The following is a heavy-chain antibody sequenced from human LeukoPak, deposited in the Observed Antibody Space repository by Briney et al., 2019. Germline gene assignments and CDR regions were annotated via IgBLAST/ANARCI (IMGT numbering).Heavy chain of an antibody. CDR3: ASSPRGTEYFHH. CDR2: ISYSGST. J-gene: IGHJ1*01. CDR1: GDSVCSYY. Sequence: SETLSLTCTVSGDSVCSYYWSWIRQPPGKGLEGIGYISYSGSTNYNPSLRGRVTISIDTSKNQFSLKLSSVTAADTAVYYCASSPRGTEYFHHWGQGTLVTVSS. V-gene: IGHV4-59*08. D-gene: IGHD3-10*01.